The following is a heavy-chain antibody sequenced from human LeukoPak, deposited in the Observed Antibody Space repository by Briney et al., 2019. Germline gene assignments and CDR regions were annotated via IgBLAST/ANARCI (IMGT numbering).Heavy chain of an antibody. CDR2: INHSGST. V-gene: IGHV4-34*01. J-gene: IGHJ4*02. CDR1: GGSFSGYY. CDR3: ASGRGYYGSGSYSSFDY. Sequence: LETLSLTCAVYGGSFSGYYWSWIRQPPGKGLEWIGEINHSGSTNYIPSLKSRVTISVDTSKNQFSLKPSSVTAADTAVYYCASGRGYYGSGSYSSFDYWGQETLVTVSS. D-gene: IGHD3-10*01.